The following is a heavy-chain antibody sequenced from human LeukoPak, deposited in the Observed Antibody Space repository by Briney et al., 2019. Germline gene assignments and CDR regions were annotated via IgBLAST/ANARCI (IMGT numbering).Heavy chain of an antibody. CDR3: ASPLLVRNSSAFDV. Sequence: LGESLKISCQGSGYIFTAYWIGWVRQMPGKGLEWMGIIYPGDSDTQYSPSFQGQVTISVDKSINTAYLQWSSLKASDTATYYCASPLLVRNSSAFDVWGQGTVVTVSS. V-gene: IGHV5-51*01. CDR2: IYPGDSDT. J-gene: IGHJ3*01. D-gene: IGHD6-6*01. CDR1: GYIFTAYW.